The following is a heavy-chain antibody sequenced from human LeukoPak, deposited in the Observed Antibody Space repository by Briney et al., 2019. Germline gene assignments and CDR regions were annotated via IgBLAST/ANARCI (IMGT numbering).Heavy chain of an antibody. J-gene: IGHJ4*02. CDR1: GHTFTGYY. CDR2: INPNSGGT. D-gene: IGHD2/OR15-2a*01. V-gene: IGHV1-2*02. Sequence: ASVKVPCKASGHTFTGYYMHWVRQAPGQGLEWMGWINPNSGGTNYAQKFQGRVTMTRDTSISTAYMELSRLRSDDTAVYYCARGTGSMLVFDYWGQGTLVTVSS. CDR3: ARGTGSMLVFDY.